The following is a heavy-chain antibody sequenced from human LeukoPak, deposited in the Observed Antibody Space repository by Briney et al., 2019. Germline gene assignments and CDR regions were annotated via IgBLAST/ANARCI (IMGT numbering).Heavy chain of an antibody. CDR1: GFTVSSNY. CDR2: IYSGGRT. V-gene: IGHV3-53*01. Sequence: PGGSLRLSCAASGFTVSSNYMSWIRQAPGKGLEWVSVIYSGGRTNYVDSVKGRFSISRDNSKNTLYLQMNSLRAEDTAVYYCVLKVRFDYWGQGTLVSVSS. D-gene: IGHD2-15*01. CDR3: VLKVRFDY. J-gene: IGHJ4*02.